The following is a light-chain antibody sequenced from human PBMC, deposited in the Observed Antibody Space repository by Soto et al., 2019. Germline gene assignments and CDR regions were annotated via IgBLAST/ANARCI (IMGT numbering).Light chain of an antibody. CDR1: SSDVGGYNY. CDR3: TSYASSGTPFV. J-gene: IGLJ1*01. Sequence: QSVLTQPASVPGSPGQSITISCTGTSSDVGGYNYVSWYQQHPDKAPKLMIYDVSDRPSGVSDRFSGSKSGNTASLTISGLQADDGADYYCTSYASSGTPFVFGTGTKVTVL. V-gene: IGLV2-14*01. CDR2: DVS.